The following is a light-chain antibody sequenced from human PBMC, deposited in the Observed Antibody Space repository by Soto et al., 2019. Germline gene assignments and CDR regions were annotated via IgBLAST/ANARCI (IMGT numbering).Light chain of an antibody. CDR3: GTWDSSLSPVV. CDR1: SSNIGNNY. J-gene: IGLJ2*01. CDR2: DNN. Sequence: QSVLTQPPSVSAAPGQKVTISCSGSSSNIGNNYVFWYQQLPGTAPKLLIYDNNKRPSGIPDRFSGSKSGTSATLGITGLQTGDEADYYCGTWDSSLSPVVFGGGTKLTVL. V-gene: IGLV1-51*01.